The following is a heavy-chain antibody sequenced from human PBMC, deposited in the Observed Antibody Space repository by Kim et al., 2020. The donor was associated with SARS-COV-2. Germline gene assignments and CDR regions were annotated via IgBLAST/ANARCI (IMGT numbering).Heavy chain of an antibody. Sequence: GGSLRLSCAASGFTFSSYAMHWVRQAPGKGLEWVAVISYDGSNKYDADSVKGRFTISRDNSKNTLYLQMNSLRAEYTAVYYCARDSGGGMDVWGQGTTVTVSS. CDR2: ISYDGSNK. V-gene: IGHV3-30-3*01. J-gene: IGHJ6*02. CDR1: GFTFSSYA. CDR3: ARDSGGGMDV. D-gene: IGHD3-10*01.